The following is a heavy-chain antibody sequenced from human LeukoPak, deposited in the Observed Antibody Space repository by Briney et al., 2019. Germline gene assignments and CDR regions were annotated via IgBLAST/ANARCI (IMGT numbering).Heavy chain of an antibody. CDR2: IDPSDSYT. CDR1: GYSFTSYW. CDR3: ARQSSWNKMTYYFDY. D-gene: IGHD6-13*01. V-gene: IGHV5-10-1*01. Sequence: GESLKISCKGSGYSFTSYWISWVRQMPGKGLEWMGRIDPSDSYTNYSPSFQGHVTISADKSISTAYLQWSSLKASDTAMYYCARQSSWNKMTYYFDYWGQGTLVTVSP. J-gene: IGHJ4*02.